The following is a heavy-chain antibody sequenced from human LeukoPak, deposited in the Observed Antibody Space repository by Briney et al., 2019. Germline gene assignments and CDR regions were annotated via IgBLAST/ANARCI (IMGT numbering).Heavy chain of an antibody. CDR1: GFSLSTSGVG. Sequence: SGPTLVKPTQTLTLTFTFSGFSLSTSGVGVGWIRQPPGKALEWLALIYWDDDKRYNPSLKSRLTITKDTSKNQVVLTMTNMDPVDTATYYCAHREWLRGYFDIWGQGTMVTVSS. D-gene: IGHD5-12*01. J-gene: IGHJ3*02. CDR3: AHREWLRGYFDI. V-gene: IGHV2-5*02. CDR2: IYWDDDK.